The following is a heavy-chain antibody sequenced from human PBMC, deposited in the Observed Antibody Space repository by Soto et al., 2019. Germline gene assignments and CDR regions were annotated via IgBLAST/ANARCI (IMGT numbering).Heavy chain of an antibody. CDR2: IIPIFGTA. D-gene: IGHD6-13*01. Sequence: QVQLVQSGAEVKKPGSSVKVSCKASAGTFSSYAISWVRQAPGHGLESMGGIIPIFGTANYAQKIQGRVTIDGAESTSKAYMELSSLRAEDTDVYYCAFPQQLVQDSEFLNDYWGQGTLVTASS. CDR3: AFPQQLVQDSEFLNDY. J-gene: IGHJ4*02. V-gene: IGHV1-69*01. CDR1: AGTFSSYA.